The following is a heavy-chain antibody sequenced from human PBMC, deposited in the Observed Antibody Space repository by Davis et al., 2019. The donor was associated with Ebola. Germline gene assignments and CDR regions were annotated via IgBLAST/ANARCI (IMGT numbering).Heavy chain of an antibody. J-gene: IGHJ4*02. Sequence: SETLSLTCTVSGGSISSYYWSWIRQPPGKGLEWIGYIHDSGSTNYNPSLKSRVTISVDTSKNQFSLKLSSVTAADTAVYYCARGVGAGPLFDYWGQGTLVTVSS. CDR3: ARGVGAGPLFDY. CDR1: GGSISSYY. V-gene: IGHV4-59*12. CDR2: IHDSGST. D-gene: IGHD3-16*01.